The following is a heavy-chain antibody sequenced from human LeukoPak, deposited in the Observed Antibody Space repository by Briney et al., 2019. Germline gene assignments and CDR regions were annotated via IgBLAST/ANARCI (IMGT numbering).Heavy chain of an antibody. J-gene: IGHJ4*02. CDR1: GFTFSSYW. D-gene: IGHD1-20*01. CDR3: ARVEGMITGIDY. Sequence: GSLRLSCAASGFTFSSYWMHWVRQAPGKGLVWVSRINSDGSSTSYADSVKGRFTISRDNAKNTLYLQMNSLRAEDTAVYYCARVEGMITGIDYWGQGTLVTVSS. CDR2: INSDGSST. V-gene: IGHV3-74*01.